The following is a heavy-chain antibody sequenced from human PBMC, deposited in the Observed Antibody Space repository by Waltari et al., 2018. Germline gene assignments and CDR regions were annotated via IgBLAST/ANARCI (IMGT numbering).Heavy chain of an antibody. V-gene: IGHV4-61*02. CDR2: IYTSGST. D-gene: IGHD6-19*01. Sequence: QVQLQESGPGLVKPSQTLSLTCTVSGGSISSGSYYWSWIRQPAGKGLEWIGRIYTSGSTNYNPSLKSRVTIAVDTSKNQFSLKLSSVTAADTAVYYCARDKPWPVAGTVVYYFDYWGQGTLVTVSS. CDR3: ARDKPWPVAGTVVYYFDY. CDR1: GGSISSGSYY. J-gene: IGHJ4*02.